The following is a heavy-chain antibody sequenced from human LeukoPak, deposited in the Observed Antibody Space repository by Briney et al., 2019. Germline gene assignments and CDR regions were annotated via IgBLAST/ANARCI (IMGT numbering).Heavy chain of an antibody. CDR1: GFTFSSYG. Sequence: TGGSLRLSCAASGFTFSSYGMHWVRQAPGKGLEWVAVISYDGSNKYYADSVKGRFTISRDNSKNTLYLQMNSLRAEDTAVYYCAKIPSERSSWFDPWGQGTLVTVSS. CDR2: ISYDGSNK. J-gene: IGHJ5*02. D-gene: IGHD2-2*01. CDR3: AKIPSERSSWFDP. V-gene: IGHV3-30*18.